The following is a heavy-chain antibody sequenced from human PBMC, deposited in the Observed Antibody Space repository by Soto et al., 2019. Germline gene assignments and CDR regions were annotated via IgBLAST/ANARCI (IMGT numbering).Heavy chain of an antibody. D-gene: IGHD3-10*01. CDR1: GFIFSSYS. CDR3: ARVSGTLERYSDLDY. CDR2: ISSRRDYI. Sequence: EVQLVESGGGLVKPGGSLRLSCAASGFIFSSYSMNWVRQAPGKGLEWVSSISSRRDYIYFADSMRGRFTISRDNAQNSLYLHMNNLRAEDTAVYHCARVSGTLERYSDLDYWGQGTLVTVSS. V-gene: IGHV3-21*06. J-gene: IGHJ4*02.